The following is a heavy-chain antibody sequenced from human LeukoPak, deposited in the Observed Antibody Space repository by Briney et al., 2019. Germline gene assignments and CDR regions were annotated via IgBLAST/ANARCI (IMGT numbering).Heavy chain of an antibody. CDR2: IQYDGSNK. J-gene: IGHJ4*02. V-gene: IGHV3-30*02. CDR1: GFTFSTYG. Sequence: PGRSLRLSCAASGFTFSTYGMHWVRQAPGKGLEWVAFIQYDGSNKYYADSVKGRFTISRNNSRNTLYLQMNSLRAEDTALYYCASLDYWGQGTLVTVSS. CDR3: ASLDY.